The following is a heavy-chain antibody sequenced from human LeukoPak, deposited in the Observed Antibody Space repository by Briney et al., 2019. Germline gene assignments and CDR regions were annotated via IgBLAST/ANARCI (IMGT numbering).Heavy chain of an antibody. CDR1: GFTFSSYS. CDR2: IYSGGST. CDR3: ARVYYGSGSLYYYYYYMDV. Sequence: GGSLRLSCAASGFTFSSYSMNWVRQAPGKGLEWVAVIYSGGSTYYAGSVKGRFTISRDNPKNTLYLQMNSLRVEDTAVYYCARVYYGSGSLYYYYYYMDVWGKGTTVTISS. D-gene: IGHD3-10*01. J-gene: IGHJ6*03. V-gene: IGHV3-53*01.